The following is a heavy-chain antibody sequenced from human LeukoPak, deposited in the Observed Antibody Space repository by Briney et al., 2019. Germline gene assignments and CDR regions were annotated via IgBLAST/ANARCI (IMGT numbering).Heavy chain of an antibody. D-gene: IGHD6-19*01. Sequence: SGTLSLTCAVSGGSISSSNWWSWVRQPPGKGLEWIGEIYHSGNTNYNPSLKSRVTISVDKSKNQFSLKLPSVTAADTALYYCARIGGGWYGGFDYWGQGTLVTVSS. CDR1: GGSISSSNW. CDR2: IYHSGNT. CDR3: ARIGGGWYGGFDY. J-gene: IGHJ4*02. V-gene: IGHV4-4*02.